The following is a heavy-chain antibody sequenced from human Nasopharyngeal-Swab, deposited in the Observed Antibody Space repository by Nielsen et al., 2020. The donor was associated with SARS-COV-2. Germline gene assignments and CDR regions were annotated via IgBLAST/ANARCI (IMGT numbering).Heavy chain of an antibody. Sequence: LRLSCTVSGGSISSGSYYWSWIRQPAGKGLEWIGRIYTSGSTNYNPSLKSRVTISVDTSKNQFSLKLSSVTAADTAVYFCSSFLFRQQLVRGYYYGMDVWGQGTTVTVSS. CDR2: IYTSGST. CDR1: GGSISSGSYY. V-gene: IGHV4-61*02. D-gene: IGHD6-13*01. J-gene: IGHJ6*02. CDR3: SSFLFRQQLVRGYYYGMDV.